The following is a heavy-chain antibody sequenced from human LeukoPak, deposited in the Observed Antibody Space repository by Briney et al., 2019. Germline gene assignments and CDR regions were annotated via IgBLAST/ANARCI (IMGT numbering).Heavy chain of an antibody. Sequence: ASVKVSCKASGYTLTSYGISWVRQAPGQGLEWMGWISAYNGNTNYAQKLQGRVTMTTDTSTSTAYMELRSLRSDDTAVYYCARLYGDYWSAPLPSRYFDYWGQGTRVTVSS. CDR2: ISAYNGNT. CDR3: ARLYGDYWSAPLPSRYFDY. V-gene: IGHV1-18*01. J-gene: IGHJ4*02. CDR1: GYTLTSYG. D-gene: IGHD4-17*01.